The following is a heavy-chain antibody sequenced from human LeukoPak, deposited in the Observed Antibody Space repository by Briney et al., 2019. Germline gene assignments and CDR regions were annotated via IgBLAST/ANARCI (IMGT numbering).Heavy chain of an antibody. CDR3: AKDIGTMVRGSGFDY. D-gene: IGHD3-10*01. CDR1: GFTFSSYG. Sequence: PGGPLRLSCAASGFTFSSYGMHWVRQAPGKGLEWVAFVRSDGSNKYYADSVKGRFAISRDNSKNTLYLQMNSLRAEDTAVYYCAKDIGTMVRGSGFDYWGQGTLVTVSS. CDR2: VRSDGSNK. V-gene: IGHV3-30*02. J-gene: IGHJ4*02.